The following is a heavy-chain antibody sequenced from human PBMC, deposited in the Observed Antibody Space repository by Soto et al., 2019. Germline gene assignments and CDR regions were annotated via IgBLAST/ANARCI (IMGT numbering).Heavy chain of an antibody. Sequence: GASVKVSCKASGGTFSSYAISWVRQAPGQGLEWMGGIIPIFGTANYAQKFQGRVTITADESTSTAYMELSSLRSEDTAVYYCASTTIFGVVTHLGNYGMDVWGQGTTVTVSS. CDR1: GGTFSSYA. CDR2: IIPIFGTA. CDR3: ASTTIFGVVTHLGNYGMDV. V-gene: IGHV1-69*13. D-gene: IGHD3-3*01. J-gene: IGHJ6*02.